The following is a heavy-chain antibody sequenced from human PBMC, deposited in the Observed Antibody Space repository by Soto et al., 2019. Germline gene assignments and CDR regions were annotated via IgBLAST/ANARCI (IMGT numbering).Heavy chain of an antibody. CDR1: GDTFSFYT. D-gene: IGHD3-10*01. V-gene: IGHV1-69*02. CDR2: VNPILAMS. J-gene: IGHJ4*02. Sequence: QVQLVQSGAEVKKPGSSVKVSCKASGDTFSFYTLNWVRQAPGQGFEWVGRVNPILAMSSSAHKFQGRVSXXXDXTTGTAYMELRSPRSDDTAVYYCATSYGSGSSPFDYWGQGTLVTVSS. CDR3: ATSYGSGSSPFDY.